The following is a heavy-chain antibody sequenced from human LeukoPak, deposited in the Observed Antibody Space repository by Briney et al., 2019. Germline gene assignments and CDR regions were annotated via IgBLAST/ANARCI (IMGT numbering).Heavy chain of an antibody. Sequence: PGGSLRLSCAASGFTFSSYEMNWVRQAPGKGLEWVSYISSSGSTIYYADSVKGRFTTSRDNAKNSLYLQMNSLRAEDTAVYYCAFRLVLGYFDPTRGEDYWGQGALVTVSS. CDR2: ISSSGSTI. J-gene: IGHJ4*02. V-gene: IGHV3-48*03. CDR3: AFRLVLGYFDPTRGEDY. D-gene: IGHD3-9*01. CDR1: GFTFSSYE.